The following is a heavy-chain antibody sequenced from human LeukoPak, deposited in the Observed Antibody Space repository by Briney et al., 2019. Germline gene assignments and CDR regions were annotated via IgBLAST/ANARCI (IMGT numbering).Heavy chain of an antibody. CDR3: ARGTGDGQQLVISYYFDY. Sequence: PSETLSLTCAVYGGSFSGYYWSWIRQPPGKGLEWIGEINHSGSTNYNPSLKSRVTISVDTSKNQFSPKLSSVTAADTAVYYCARGTGDGQQLVISYYFDYWGQGTLVTVSS. D-gene: IGHD6-13*01. J-gene: IGHJ4*02. V-gene: IGHV4-34*01. CDR2: INHSGST. CDR1: GGSFSGYY.